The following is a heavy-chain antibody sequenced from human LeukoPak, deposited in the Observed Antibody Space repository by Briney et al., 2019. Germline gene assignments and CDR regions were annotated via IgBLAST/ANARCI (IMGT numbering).Heavy chain of an antibody. CDR3: ARDLGIIFNAFDI. Sequence: PSETLSLTCTVSGGSITDYYWSWIRQPPGKGLEWIGYVYQSGVTDYNPSLKSRASISIDVSVNQFSLRLRSVTSADAAVYFCARDLGIIFNAFDIWGHGTMVTVSS. CDR1: GGSITDYY. D-gene: IGHD3-3*02. CDR2: VYQSGVT. V-gene: IGHV4-59*01. J-gene: IGHJ3*02.